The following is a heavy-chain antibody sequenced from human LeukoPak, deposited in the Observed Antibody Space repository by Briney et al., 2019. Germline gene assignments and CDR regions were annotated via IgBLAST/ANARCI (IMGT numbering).Heavy chain of an antibody. CDR2: INTISGGT. D-gene: IGHD2-2*01. V-gene: IGHV1-2*06. J-gene: IGHJ4*02. Sequence: ASVKVSCKASGYTFTGYYMHWVRQAPGQGLEYMGRINTISGGTVYAQKFQGRVTMTRDTSITTAYMELTRLTSDDTAVYYCARYCSSTSRYSDYWGQGTLDTLSS. CDR3: ARYCSSTSRYSDY. CDR1: GYTFTGYY.